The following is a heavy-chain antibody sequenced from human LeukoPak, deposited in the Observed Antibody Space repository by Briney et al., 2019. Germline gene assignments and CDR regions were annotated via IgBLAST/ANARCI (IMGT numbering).Heavy chain of an antibody. CDR2: ISYDGSIK. CDR1: GFTFSSYG. D-gene: IGHD3-22*01. V-gene: IGHV3-30*03. J-gene: IGHJ4*02. Sequence: GGSLRLSCAASGFTFSSYGMHWVRQAPGKGLEWVAVISYDGSIKYYADSVKGRFTISRDNSKNTLYLQMNSLRAEDTAVYYCARVPKNYYDSSGSYWGQGTLVTVSS. CDR3: ARVPKNYYDSSGSY.